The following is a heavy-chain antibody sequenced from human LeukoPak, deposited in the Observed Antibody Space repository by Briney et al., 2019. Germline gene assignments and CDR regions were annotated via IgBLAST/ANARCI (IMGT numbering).Heavy chain of an antibody. D-gene: IGHD1-20*01. CDR3: AKDGNWNYFDY. CDR1: GFTFSNYW. CDR2: INSDGSST. V-gene: IGHV3-74*01. J-gene: IGHJ4*02. Sequence: PGGSLRLSCVASGFTFSNYWMHWVRQAPGKGLVWVSRINSDGSSTSYADSVKGRFTISRDNAKNTLYLQMNSLRAEDTAVYYCAKDGNWNYFDYWGQGTLVTVSS.